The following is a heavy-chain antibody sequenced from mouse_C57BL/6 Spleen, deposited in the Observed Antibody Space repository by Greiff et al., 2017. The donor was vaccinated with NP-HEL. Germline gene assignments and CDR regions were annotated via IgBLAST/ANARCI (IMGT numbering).Heavy chain of an antibody. V-gene: IGHV1-59*01. D-gene: IGHD3-2*02. J-gene: IGHJ4*01. CDR3: AREGNGSSGYGDAMDY. CDR1: GYTFTSYW. CDR2: IDPSDSYT. Sequence: QVQLQQPGAELVRPGTSVKLSCKASGYTFTSYWMHWVKQRPGQGLEWIGVIDPSDSYTNYNQQFKGKATLTVDTSSSTAYMQLSSLTSEDSAVYYCAREGNGSSGYGDAMDYWGQGTSVTVSS.